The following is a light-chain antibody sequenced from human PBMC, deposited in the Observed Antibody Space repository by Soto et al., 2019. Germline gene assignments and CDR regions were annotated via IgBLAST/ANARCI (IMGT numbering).Light chain of an antibody. Sequence: EIMMTQSPATLSVSPGERATLSCRASQSVRNNLAWYQQRRGQAPRLLIYYASTRATGVPARFSGSGSGTEFPLTISSLLSEDSALYYCQQYNNWPPITFGQGTRLEIK. CDR2: YAS. J-gene: IGKJ5*01. CDR3: QQYNNWPPIT. CDR1: QSVRNN. V-gene: IGKV3-15*01.